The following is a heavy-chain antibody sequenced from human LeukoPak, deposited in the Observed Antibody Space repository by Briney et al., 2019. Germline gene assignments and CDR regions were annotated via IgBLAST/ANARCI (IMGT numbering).Heavy chain of an antibody. CDR3: AKSLRGTRSYYYYYMDV. V-gene: IGHV3-23*01. Sequence: GGSLRLSCAAFGFTFSSYAMSWVRQAPGNGLEWVSTMSTNGVATYYADSVKGRFTISRDNSKNTLYLQMNSLRADDTAVYYCAKSLRGTRSYYYYYMDVWGKGTTVTVSS. J-gene: IGHJ6*03. CDR2: MSTNGVAT. D-gene: IGHD3-16*01. CDR1: GFTFSSYA.